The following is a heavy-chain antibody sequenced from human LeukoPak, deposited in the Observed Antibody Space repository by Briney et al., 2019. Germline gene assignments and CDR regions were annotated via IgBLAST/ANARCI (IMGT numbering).Heavy chain of an antibody. CDR1: GYSISSGYY. CDR2: IYHSGST. D-gene: IGHD3-3*01. CDR3: ASVITIFGGFDY. Sequence: SETLSLTCTVSGYSISSGYYWGWIRQPPGKGLEWIGSIYHSGSTYYNPSLKSRVTISVDTSKNQFSLKLSSVTAADTAVYYCASVITIFGGFDYWGQGTLVTVSS. J-gene: IGHJ4*02. V-gene: IGHV4-38-2*02.